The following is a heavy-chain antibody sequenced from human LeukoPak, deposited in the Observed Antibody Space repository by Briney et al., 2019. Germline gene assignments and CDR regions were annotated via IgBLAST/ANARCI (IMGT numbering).Heavy chain of an antibody. CDR1: GYTFTSYY. Sequence: ASVKVSCKASGYTFTSYYMHWVRQAPGQGLEWMGGIIPIFGTANYAQKFQGRVTITADESTSTAYMELSSLRSEDTAVYYCANEIRPNDYWGQGTLVTVSS. J-gene: IGHJ4*02. CDR2: IIPIFGTA. CDR3: ANEIRPNDY. V-gene: IGHV1-69*13.